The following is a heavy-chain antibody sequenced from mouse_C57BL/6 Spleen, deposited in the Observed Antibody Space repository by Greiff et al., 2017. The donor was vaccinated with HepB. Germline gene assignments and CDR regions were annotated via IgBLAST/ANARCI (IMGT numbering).Heavy chain of an antibody. CDR3: ARAMVTTDQAWFAY. Sequence: EVKLMESGGGLVKPGGSLKLSCAASGFTFSDYGMHWVRQAPEKGLEWVAYISSGSSTIYYADTVKGRFTISRDNAKNTLFLQMTSLRSEDTAMYYCARAMVTTDQAWFAYWGQGTLVTVSA. D-gene: IGHD2-2*01. CDR2: ISSGSSTI. V-gene: IGHV5-17*01. CDR1: GFTFSDYG. J-gene: IGHJ3*01.